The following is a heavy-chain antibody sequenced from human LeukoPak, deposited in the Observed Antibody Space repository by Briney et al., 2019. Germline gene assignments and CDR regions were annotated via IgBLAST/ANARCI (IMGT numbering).Heavy chain of an antibody. Sequence: GGSLRLSCAPYGFTFTSYAMNWVRQAPGKGLEWVSRISDGTAGTYYADSVKGRFTISRDNSKNTLYLQMNSLRAEDTAVYYCARASGLRSFTLISWGLGTLVTVSS. CDR1: GFTFTSYA. D-gene: IGHD3-3*01. J-gene: IGHJ5*02. CDR3: ARASGLRSFTLIS. CDR2: ISDGTAGT. V-gene: IGHV3-23*01.